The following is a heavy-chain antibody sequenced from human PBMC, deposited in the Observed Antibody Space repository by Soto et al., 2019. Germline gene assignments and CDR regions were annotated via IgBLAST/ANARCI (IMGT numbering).Heavy chain of an antibody. CDR2: IYSSGKT. D-gene: IGHD2-2*01. Sequence: SETLSLTCTVSGGSLNNYNWNWIRQSAGTGREWIGRIYSSGKTYYNPSLKSRVTLSLDMLNNQISLKVTSVTAADTAMYYCARERTYQMFGDDALDFWGLGTMVTVSS. CDR1: GGSLNNYN. V-gene: IGHV4-4*07. J-gene: IGHJ3*01. CDR3: ARERTYQMFGDDALDF.